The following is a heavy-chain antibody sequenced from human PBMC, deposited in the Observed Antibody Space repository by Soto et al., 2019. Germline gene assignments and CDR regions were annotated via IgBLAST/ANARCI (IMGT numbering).Heavy chain of an antibody. V-gene: IGHV3-33*01. D-gene: IGHD2-15*01. J-gene: IGHJ2*01. CDR2: IWYDGSNK. CDR1: GFTFSSYG. Sequence: QVQLVESGGGVVQPGRSLRLSCAASGFTFSSYGMHWVRQAPGKGLEWVAVIWYDGSNKYYADSVKGRFTISRDNSKNTLYLQMNSLRAEDTAVYYFARASLGYCSGGSCYGDWYFDLWGRGTLVTVFS. CDR3: ARASLGYCSGGSCYGDWYFDL.